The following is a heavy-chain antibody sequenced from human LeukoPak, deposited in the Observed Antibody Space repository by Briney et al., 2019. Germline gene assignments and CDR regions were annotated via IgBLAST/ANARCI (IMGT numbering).Heavy chain of an antibody. CDR2: INHSGST. Sequence: PSETLSLTCTVSGGSISSSSYYWSWIRQPPGKGLEWIGEINHSGSTNYNPSLRSRVTISVDTSKNQFSLKLSSVTAADTAVYYCARPREIYSGSYLIEDDAFDIWGQGTLVTVSS. CDR1: GGSISSSSYY. J-gene: IGHJ3*02. V-gene: IGHV4-39*07. CDR3: ARPREIYSGSYLIEDDAFDI. D-gene: IGHD1-26*01.